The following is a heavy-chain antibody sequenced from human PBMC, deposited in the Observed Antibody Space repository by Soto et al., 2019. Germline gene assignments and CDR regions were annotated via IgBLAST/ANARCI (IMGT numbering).Heavy chain of an antibody. J-gene: IGHJ6*02. CDR3: ARGGDVNYYHGMDV. D-gene: IGHD5-12*01. V-gene: IGHV1-18*01. Sequence: QVQLVQSGGEVKKPGASVKLSCTASGYTFTRYGISWVRQAPGQGLEWMGWISAYNGKTNYAQNVQGRVTMTTDTSTRTAYMGLRSLRSDDTAVYYCARGGDVNYYHGMDVWGQGTTVTVSS. CDR1: GYTFTRYG. CDR2: ISAYNGKT.